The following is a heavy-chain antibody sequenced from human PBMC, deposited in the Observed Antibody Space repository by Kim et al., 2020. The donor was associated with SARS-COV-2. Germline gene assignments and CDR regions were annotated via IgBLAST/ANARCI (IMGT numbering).Heavy chain of an antibody. CDR1: GFTFSSYG. Sequence: GGSLRLSCAASGFTFSSYGMHWARQAPGKGLEWVAVISYDGSNKYYADSVKGRFTISRDNSKNTLYLQMNSLRAEDTAVYYCAKEEGSGYSGGWTYYYYGMDVWGQGTTVTVSS. J-gene: IGHJ6*02. CDR2: ISYDGSNK. D-gene: IGHD6-19*01. V-gene: IGHV3-30*18. CDR3: AKEEGSGYSGGWTYYYYGMDV.